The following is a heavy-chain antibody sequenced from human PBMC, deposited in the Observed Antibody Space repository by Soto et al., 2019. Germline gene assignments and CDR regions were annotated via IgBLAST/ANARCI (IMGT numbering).Heavy chain of an antibody. CDR1: GFSLSTSGVG. D-gene: IGHD3-16*02. CDR3: APGVLWSHGELSPSFAY. Sequence: QITLKESGPTLVKPTQTLTLTCTFSGFSLSTSGVGVGWIRQPPGKALEWLALIYWDDDKRYSPSLKSRLTISNDTSKTQVVLTMTNIDPADTSTYYCAPGVLWSHGELSPSFAYWGQGTLVTVSS. CDR2: IYWDDDK. V-gene: IGHV2-5*02. J-gene: IGHJ4*02.